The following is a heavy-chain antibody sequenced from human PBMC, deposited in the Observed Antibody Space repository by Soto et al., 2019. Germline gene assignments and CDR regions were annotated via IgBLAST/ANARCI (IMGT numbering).Heavy chain of an antibody. D-gene: IGHD1-26*01. Sequence: VQLVQAGAEGKKPGASVKVSCQASGYTFTNYGISWGRQAPGQGLEWMGWISAYNGNTNYAPKLQGRVNMTTDTSTSTAYMELRSLRSDDTAVYYCASSSGSYYAFDIWGQGTMVTVSS. CDR1: GYTFTNYG. CDR3: ASSSGSYYAFDI. CDR2: ISAYNGNT. V-gene: IGHV1-18*04. J-gene: IGHJ3*02.